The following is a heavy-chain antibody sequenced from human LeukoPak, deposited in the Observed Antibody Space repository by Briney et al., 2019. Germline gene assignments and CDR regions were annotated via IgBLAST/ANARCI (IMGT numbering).Heavy chain of an antibody. J-gene: IGHJ6*04. CDR2: INPSGGST. CDR3: AELGITMIGGV. D-gene: IGHD3-10*02. CDR1: GYTFTSYY. Sequence: ASVKVSCKASGYTFTSYYKHWVRQAPGQGLEWMGIINPSGGSTSYAQKFQGRVTMTRDMSTSTVYMELSSLRSEDTAVYYCAELGITMIGGVWGKGTTVTISS. V-gene: IGHV1-46*01.